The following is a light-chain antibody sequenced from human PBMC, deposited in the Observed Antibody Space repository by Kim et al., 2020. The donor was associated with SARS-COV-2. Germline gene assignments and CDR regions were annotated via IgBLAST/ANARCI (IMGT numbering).Light chain of an antibody. CDR1: QSVASRN. J-gene: IGKJ1*01. CDR3: QQYGSAPLT. CDR2: DAS. Sequence: IVLTQSPGTLSLSPGERATLSCRASQSVASRNLAWYQQRPGQAPSLLIFDASSRATGIPDRFSGSGSGTDFTLTISGLEPEDFAIYYCQQYGSAPLTFGQGTKVDIK. V-gene: IGKV3-20*01.